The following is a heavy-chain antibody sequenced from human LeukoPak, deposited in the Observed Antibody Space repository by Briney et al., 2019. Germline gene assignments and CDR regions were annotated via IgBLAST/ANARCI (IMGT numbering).Heavy chain of an antibody. V-gene: IGHV3-11*01. J-gene: IGHJ6*03. CDR3: AREIRRWLGRAHYYYMDV. D-gene: IGHD6-19*01. Sequence: GGSLRLSCKGSGVTFGDYAVTWFRQAPGKGLEWVSYISSSGSTIYYADSVKGRFTISRDNAKNSLYLQTNSLGAEDTAVYYCAREIRRWLGRAHYYYMDVWGKGTTVTVSS. CDR1: GVTFGDYA. CDR2: ISSSGSTI.